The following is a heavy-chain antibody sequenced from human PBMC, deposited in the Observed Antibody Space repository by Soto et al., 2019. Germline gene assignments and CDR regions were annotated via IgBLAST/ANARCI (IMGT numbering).Heavy chain of an antibody. CDR2: ISSDGRNS. J-gene: IGHJ4*02. D-gene: IGHD2-21*02. CDR3: AKDLQLGGDGYYFDY. Sequence: QVQLVDSGGGVVQPGRSRGLSCAASGFIFSIYGMHWVRQAPGKGLEWVAVISSDGRNSYYADFVKGRFTISRDNSNNTLYLQMNNLRPEDTAVYYCAKDLQLGGDGYYFDYWGQGTLVSVSS. V-gene: IGHV3-30*18. CDR1: GFIFSIYG.